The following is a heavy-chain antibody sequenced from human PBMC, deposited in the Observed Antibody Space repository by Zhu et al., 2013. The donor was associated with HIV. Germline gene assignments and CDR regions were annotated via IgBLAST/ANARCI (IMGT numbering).Heavy chain of an antibody. D-gene: IGHD6-19*01. Sequence: QVQLVQSGAEVKKPGSSVKVSCKASGYTFTGYYMHWVRQAPGQGLEWMGWINPNSGGTNYAQKFQGRVTMTRDTSISTAYMELSRLRSDDTAVYYCARDIGSGWYSYYYYGMDVWGQGTTVTVSS. V-gene: IGHV1-2*02. CDR3: ARDIGSGWYSYYYYGMDV. CDR1: GYTFTGYY. J-gene: IGHJ6*02. CDR2: INPNSGGT.